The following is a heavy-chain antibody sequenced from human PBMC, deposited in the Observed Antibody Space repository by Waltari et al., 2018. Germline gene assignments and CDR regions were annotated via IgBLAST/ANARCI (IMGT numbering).Heavy chain of an antibody. CDR3: AKARGDGESYFDY. Sequence: QVQLVESGGGVVQPGRSLRLSCAASGFTFSSYGMHWVRQAPGKGLEWVAVIWYDGSNKYYADSVKGRFTISRDNSKNTLYLQMNSLRAEDTAMYYCAKARGDGESYFDYWGQGTLVTVSS. J-gene: IGHJ4*02. V-gene: IGHV3-30*18. CDR2: IWYDGSNK. D-gene: IGHD3-10*01. CDR1: GFTFSSYG.